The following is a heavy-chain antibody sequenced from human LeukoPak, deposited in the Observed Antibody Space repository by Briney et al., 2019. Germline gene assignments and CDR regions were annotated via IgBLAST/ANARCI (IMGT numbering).Heavy chain of an antibody. Sequence: GGSLRLSCAASGVTFSSYAMHWVRQAPGKGLEWVAVISYDGSNKYYADSVKGRFTISRDNSKNTLYLQMNSLRAEDTAVYYCARDSGYSYGTFDYWGQRTLVTVSS. J-gene: IGHJ4*02. V-gene: IGHV3-30-3*01. CDR3: ARDSGYSYGTFDY. CDR2: ISYDGSNK. D-gene: IGHD5-18*01. CDR1: GVTFSSYA.